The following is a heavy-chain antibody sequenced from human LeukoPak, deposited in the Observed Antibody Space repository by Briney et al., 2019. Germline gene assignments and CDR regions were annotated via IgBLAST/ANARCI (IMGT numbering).Heavy chain of an antibody. V-gene: IGHV3-30*02. CDR3: AKRRSYYYDSSGLDY. D-gene: IGHD3-22*01. J-gene: IGHJ4*02. CDR2: IRYDGSNK. Sequence: GGSLRLSCAASGFTFSSYGMHWVRQAAGKGLEWVAFIRYDGSNKYYADSVKGRFTISRDNSKNTLYLQMNSLRAEDTAVYYCAKRRSYYYDSSGLDYWGQGTLVTVSS. CDR1: GFTFSSYG.